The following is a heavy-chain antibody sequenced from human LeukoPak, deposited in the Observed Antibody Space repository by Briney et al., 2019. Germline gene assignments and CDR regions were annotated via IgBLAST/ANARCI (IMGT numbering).Heavy chain of an antibody. D-gene: IGHD6-25*01. CDR2: ISGSGGST. J-gene: IGHJ3*02. Sequence: PGGSLRLSCAASGFTFSSYAMSWPRQAPGKGLEWVSAISGSGGSTYYADSVKGRFTICRDNSKNTLYLQMNSLRATDTAADYCSRESPRYGYGSSGSADTFYIWGRGTLVTVSS. CDR1: GFTFSSYA. V-gene: IGHV3-23*01. CDR3: SRESPRYGYGSSGSADTFYI.